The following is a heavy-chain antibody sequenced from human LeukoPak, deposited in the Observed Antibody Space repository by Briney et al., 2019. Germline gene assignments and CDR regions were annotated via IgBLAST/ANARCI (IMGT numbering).Heavy chain of an antibody. D-gene: IGHD3-16*02. V-gene: IGHV1-18*01. CDR2: ISAYNGNT. Sequence: ASVKVSCKASGYAFTSYGISWVRQAPGQGLEWMGWISAYNGNTNYAQKLQGRVTMTTDTSTSTAYMELRNLRSDDTAVYYCARDRVYDYVWGSYRPLDYWGQGTLVTVSS. CDR1: GYAFTSYG. CDR3: ARDRVYDYVWGSYRPLDY. J-gene: IGHJ4*02.